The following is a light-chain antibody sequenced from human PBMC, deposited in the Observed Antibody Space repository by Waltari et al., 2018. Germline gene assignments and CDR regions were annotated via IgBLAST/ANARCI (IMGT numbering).Light chain of an antibody. V-gene: IGLV6-57*04. CDR2: EDN. Sequence: NFMLTQPHSVSESPGKTVTISCTRSSGSIAINYVHGYQQRPGSAPTTVIYEDNQRPSGVPDRFSGSIDSSSNSASLTISGLKTEDEADYYCQSYDSSNQGVIFGGGTKLTVL. J-gene: IGLJ2*01. CDR1: SGSIAINY. CDR3: QSYDSSNQGVI.